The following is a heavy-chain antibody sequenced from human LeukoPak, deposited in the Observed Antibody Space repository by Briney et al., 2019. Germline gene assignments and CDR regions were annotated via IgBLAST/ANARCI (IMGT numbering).Heavy chain of an antibody. Sequence: GGSLRLSCAASGFAFSGYYLSWIRQAPGKGLEWVSYISSSSSYTDYTDSVKGRFTISRDNAKNSLNLQMNSLRAEDTAVYYCARDSGYSGYSDYGGQGTLVTVSS. CDR2: ISSSSSYT. J-gene: IGHJ4*02. CDR1: GFAFSGYY. V-gene: IGHV3-11*05. D-gene: IGHD5-12*01. CDR3: ARDSGYSGYSDY.